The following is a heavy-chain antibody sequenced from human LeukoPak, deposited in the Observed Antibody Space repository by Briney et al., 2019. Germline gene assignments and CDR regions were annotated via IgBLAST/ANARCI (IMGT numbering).Heavy chain of an antibody. J-gene: IGHJ3*02. V-gene: IGHV5-51*01. CDR3: ASHEPYSSGWYSSFAFDI. Sequence: GESLKISCKGSGYSFTSYWIGWVRQMPGKGLEWMGIIYPGDSDTRYSPSFQGQVTISADKSISTAYLQWSSLKASDTAMYYCASHEPYSSGWYSSFAFDIWGQGTMVTVSS. CDR2: IYPGDSDT. CDR1: GYSFTSYW. D-gene: IGHD6-19*01.